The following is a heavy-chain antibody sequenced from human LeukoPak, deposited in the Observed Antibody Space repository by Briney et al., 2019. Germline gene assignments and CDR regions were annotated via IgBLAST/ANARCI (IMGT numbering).Heavy chain of an antibody. CDR3: ARDLFSGSYQEDF. D-gene: IGHD1-26*01. Sequence: GGSLRLSCAASGFTLSSYWMSWVCQAPGKGLEWVANIKYDGSGKYYADSVKGRFTISRDDAKNSLYLEMNRLRVEDTAVYYCARDLFSGSYQEDFWGRGTLVTVSS. CDR2: IKYDGSGK. V-gene: IGHV3-7*01. CDR1: GFTLSSYW. J-gene: IGHJ4*02.